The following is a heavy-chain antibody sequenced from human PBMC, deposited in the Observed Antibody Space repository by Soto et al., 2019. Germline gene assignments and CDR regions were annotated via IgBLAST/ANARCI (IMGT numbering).Heavy chain of an antibody. CDR1: GGSISSSNYY. CDR2: IYYSGNT. V-gene: IGHV4-30-4*01. D-gene: IGHD5-12*01. J-gene: IGHJ5*02. Sequence: QVQLQESGPGLVKPSQTLSLTCTVSGGSISSSNYYWSWVRQPPGKGLEWIGYIYYSGNTYFNPSLKSRLTISEDTSKNQFSLKLSSVTAADTAVYFCASELDGYNSLVSWGQGTLVTVSS. CDR3: ASELDGYNSLVS.